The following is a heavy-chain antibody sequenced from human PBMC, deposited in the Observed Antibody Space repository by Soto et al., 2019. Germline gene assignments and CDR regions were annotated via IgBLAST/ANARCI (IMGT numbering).Heavy chain of an antibody. CDR3: ARDRSAMVRGVRKFERGMDV. V-gene: IGHV1-69*01. CDR2: IIPIFGTA. CDR1: GGTFSSYA. Sequence: QVQLVQSGAEVKKPGSSVKVSCKASGGTFSSYAISWVRQAPGQGREWMGGIIPIFGTANYAQKFQGRVTITADESTSTADRELSSLGAEDTAVYYCARDRSAMVRGVRKFERGMDVWGQGTTVTVSS. D-gene: IGHD3-10*01. J-gene: IGHJ6*02.